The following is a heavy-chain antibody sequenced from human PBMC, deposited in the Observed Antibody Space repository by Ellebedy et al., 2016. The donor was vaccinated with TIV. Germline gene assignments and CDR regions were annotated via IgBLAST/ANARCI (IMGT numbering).Heavy chain of an antibody. Sequence: GESLKISCAASGFTFTNYWMSWVRQAPGRGLEWVAKIKQDGSEKYYVDSVKGRFTISRYNAKNSLYLQMNTLRAEDTAVYYCARGGYYWYFDLWGRGTLVTVSS. CDR3: ARGGYYWYFDL. V-gene: IGHV3-7*03. J-gene: IGHJ2*01. D-gene: IGHD3-22*01. CDR2: IKQDGSEK. CDR1: GFTFTNYW.